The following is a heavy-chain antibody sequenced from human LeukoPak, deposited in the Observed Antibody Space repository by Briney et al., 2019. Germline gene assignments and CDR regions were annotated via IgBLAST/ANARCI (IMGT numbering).Heavy chain of an antibody. Sequence: PGGSLRLSCAASGFTFSSYSMNWVRQAPGKGLEWVANIKEDGSEKYYVDSVKGRFTVSRDNAKNSLNLQMNSLRAEDTAVYYCARDCSSAGCSGRSSAFDVWGQGTMGTVS. CDR1: GFTFSSYS. D-gene: IGHD2-2*01. CDR2: IKEDGSEK. J-gene: IGHJ3*01. CDR3: ARDCSSAGCSGRSSAFDV. V-gene: IGHV3-7*01.